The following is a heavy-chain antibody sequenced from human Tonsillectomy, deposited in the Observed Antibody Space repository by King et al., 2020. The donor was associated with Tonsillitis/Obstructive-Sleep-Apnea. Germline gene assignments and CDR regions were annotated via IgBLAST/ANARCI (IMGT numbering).Heavy chain of an antibody. Sequence: QLVQSGAEVKKPGSSVKVSCKASGGTFSSYAISWVRQAPGQGLEWMGGIIPILGIPNYAQKFQARVTITADKSTSTAYMEPSSLRSEDTAVYYCARGKGGYCTDGVCYSAFDIWGQGTMVTVSS. J-gene: IGHJ3*02. V-gene: IGHV1-69*10. CDR2: IIPILGIP. CDR1: GGTFSSYA. CDR3: ARGKGGYCTDGVCYSAFDI. D-gene: IGHD2-8*01.